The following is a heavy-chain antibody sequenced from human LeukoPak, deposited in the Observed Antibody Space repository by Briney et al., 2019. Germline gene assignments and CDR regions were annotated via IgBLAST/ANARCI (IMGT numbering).Heavy chain of an antibody. CDR3: ARDHNYAFDN. V-gene: IGHV3-48*04. CDR2: IGIDSGNT. D-gene: IGHD1-1*01. Sequence: PGGSLRLSCTASGFPFRDYSMDGVPQAPGKGLEWISYIGIDSGNTKYADSVRGRFTVSADNAKNSLFLQMNSLRVEDTAVYYCARDHNYAFDNWGQGTLVSVSS. J-gene: IGHJ4*02. CDR1: GFPFRDYS.